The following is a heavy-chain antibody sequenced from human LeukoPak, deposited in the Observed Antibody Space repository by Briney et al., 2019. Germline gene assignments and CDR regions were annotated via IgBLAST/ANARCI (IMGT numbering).Heavy chain of an antibody. CDR2: IYYSGST. J-gene: IGHJ5*02. V-gene: IGHV4-39*01. Sequence: SETLSLTCTVSGGSISSSSYYWGWIRQPPGRGVEWIGSIYYSGSTYYNPSLKSRVTISVDTSKTQFSLKLNSVTAADTAVYYCARHHKLLINWFDPWGQGTLVTVSS. CDR3: ARHHKLLINWFDP. CDR1: GGSISSSSYY. D-gene: IGHD3-16*01.